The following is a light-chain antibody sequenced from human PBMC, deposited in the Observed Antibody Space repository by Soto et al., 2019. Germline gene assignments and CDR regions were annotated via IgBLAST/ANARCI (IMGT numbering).Light chain of an antibody. CDR1: SSDVGGYDY. CDR3: SSYTSSSTLEGV. CDR2: EVS. V-gene: IGLV2-14*01. Sequence: QSVLTQPASVSGSPGQSITISCTGTSSDVGGYDYVSWYQHHPGKAPKLMIYEVSNRPSGVSNRFSGSKSGNTASLTISGLQAEDEADYYCSSYTSSSTLEGVFGGGTKLTVL. J-gene: IGLJ2*01.